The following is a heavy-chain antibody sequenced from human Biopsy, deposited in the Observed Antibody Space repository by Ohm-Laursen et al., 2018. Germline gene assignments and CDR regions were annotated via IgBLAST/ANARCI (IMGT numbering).Heavy chain of an antibody. CDR3: ARDDDGRYIGNTFDL. J-gene: IGHJ3*01. Sequence: SQTLSLTCTVSSGSIRTGDYYWTWIRQHPGKGLEWIGSIYYTGNTKYNPSLQSRLSMSVDTSKNQFSLKLSSVTAADTAVYFCARDDDGRYIGNTFDLWGQGRMVTVSS. V-gene: IGHV4-31*03. CDR1: SGSIRTGDYY. D-gene: IGHD1-26*01. CDR2: IYYTGNT.